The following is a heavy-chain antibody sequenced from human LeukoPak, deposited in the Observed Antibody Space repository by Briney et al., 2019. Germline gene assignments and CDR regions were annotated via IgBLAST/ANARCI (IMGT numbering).Heavy chain of an antibody. CDR3: ARGLCSSTSCYAAPAYYMDV. CDR2: IIPIFGTA. CDR1: GGTFSSYA. J-gene: IGHJ6*03. Sequence: SVKVSCKASGGTFSSYAISWVRQAPGQGLEWMGGIIPIFGTANYAQKFQGRVTITVDESTSTAYMELSSLRSEDTAVYYCARGLCSSTSCYAAPAYYMDVWGKGTTVTISS. V-gene: IGHV1-69*13. D-gene: IGHD2-2*01.